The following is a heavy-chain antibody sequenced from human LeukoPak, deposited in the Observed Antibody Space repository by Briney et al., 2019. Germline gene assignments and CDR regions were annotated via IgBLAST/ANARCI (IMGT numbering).Heavy chain of an antibody. D-gene: IGHD4-17*01. J-gene: IGHJ4*02. CDR1: GFTFDDYA. Sequence: GGSLRLSCAASGFTFDDYAMHWVRQAPGKGLEWVSGISWNSGSIGYADSVKGRFTISRDNAKNSLYLQMNSLRAEDTAVYYCARGDYGDPYYFDYWGQGTLVTVSS. CDR3: ARGDYGDPYYFDY. V-gene: IGHV3-9*01. CDR2: ISWNSGSI.